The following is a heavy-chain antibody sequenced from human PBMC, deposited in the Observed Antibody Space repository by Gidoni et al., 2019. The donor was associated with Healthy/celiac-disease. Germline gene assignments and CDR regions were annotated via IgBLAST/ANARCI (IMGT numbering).Heavy chain of an antibody. CDR2: IYYSGST. CDR3: ARATAGHYDSSGYAFDI. CDR1: GASLSRGGYY. J-gene: IGHJ3*02. Sequence: QVQLQESGPGLVKPSQTLSLTCTVAGASLSRGGYYWSWIRQHPGKGLEWIGYIYYSGSTYYNPSLKSRVTISVDTSKNQFSLKLSSVTAADTAVYYCARATAGHYDSSGYAFDIWGQGTMVTVSS. D-gene: IGHD3-22*01. V-gene: IGHV4-31*03.